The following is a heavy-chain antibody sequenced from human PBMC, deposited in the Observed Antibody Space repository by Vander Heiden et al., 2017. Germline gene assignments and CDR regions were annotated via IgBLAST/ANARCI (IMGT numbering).Heavy chain of an antibody. CDR2: ISSSSSYI. CDR3: AREIPGNWFDP. J-gene: IGHJ5*02. D-gene: IGHD2-21*01. V-gene: IGHV3-21*01. CDR1: GFTFSSYS. Sequence: EVQLVESGGGLVKPGGSLRLSCAASGFTFSSYSMNWVRQAPGKGLEWVSSISSSSSYIYYADSVKGRSTISRDNAKNSLYLQMNSLRAEDTAVYYCAREIPGNWFDPWGQGTLVTVSS.